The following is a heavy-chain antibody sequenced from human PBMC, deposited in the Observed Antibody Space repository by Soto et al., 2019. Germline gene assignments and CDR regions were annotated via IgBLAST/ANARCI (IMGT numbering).Heavy chain of an antibody. D-gene: IGHD3-3*01. CDR3: ARVVTIFGVVISSGRAFDI. Sequence: QDQLVQSGAEVKKPGSSVKVSCKASGGTFSSYAISWVRQAPGQGLEWMGGIIPIFGTANYAQKFQGRVTITADESTSTAYMELSSLRSEDTAVYYCARVVTIFGVVISSGRAFDIWGQGTMVTVSS. J-gene: IGHJ3*02. V-gene: IGHV1-69*12. CDR1: GGTFSSYA. CDR2: IIPIFGTA.